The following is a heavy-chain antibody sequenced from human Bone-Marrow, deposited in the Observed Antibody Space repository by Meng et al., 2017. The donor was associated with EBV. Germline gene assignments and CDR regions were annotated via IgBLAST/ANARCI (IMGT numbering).Heavy chain of an antibody. CDR2: INTNTGNP. V-gene: IGHV7-4-1*02. CDR3: ARAHDSSGYYPLT. Sequence: QVVLLQSGSELKKPGASVTVSCKASGYTFTYSTMNWVRQAPGQGLEWLGWINTNTGNPTYAQGFTGRFVFSLDTSVSTAYLQISSLKAEDTAVYYCARAHDSSGYYPLTWGQGTLVTVSS. J-gene: IGHJ5*02. D-gene: IGHD3-22*01. CDR1: GYTFTYST.